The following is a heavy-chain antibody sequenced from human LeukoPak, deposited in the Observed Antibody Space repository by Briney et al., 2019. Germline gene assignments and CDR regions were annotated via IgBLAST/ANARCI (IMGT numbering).Heavy chain of an antibody. V-gene: IGHV1-2*02. CDR3: ATYTSAIQYFLY. D-gene: IGHD6-19*01. Sequence: ASERVSCKASGYSFTDYYIHWVRQAPAQGPEWMGWVNPSGGATKYAQKFQDRVTMTRDTSISTAYLELSGLTSDDTAVYYCATYTSAIQYFLYWGLGTLVTVSS. CDR1: GYSFTDYY. CDR2: VNPSGGAT. J-gene: IGHJ4*02.